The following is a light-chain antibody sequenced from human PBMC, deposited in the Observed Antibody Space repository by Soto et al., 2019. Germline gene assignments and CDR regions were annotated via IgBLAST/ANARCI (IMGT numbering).Light chain of an antibody. Sequence: QSVLTQPASVSGSPGQSITISCTGTSSDVGAYDSVSWYQLDPGKAPKLIIYQVSSPSGVSHRFSGSKSGNTASLAISGLQTGDETDYYCSSYTTSGTYVFGTGTKLTVL. J-gene: IGLJ1*01. CDR2: QVS. CDR1: SSDVGAYDS. V-gene: IGLV2-14*03. CDR3: SSYTTSGTYV.